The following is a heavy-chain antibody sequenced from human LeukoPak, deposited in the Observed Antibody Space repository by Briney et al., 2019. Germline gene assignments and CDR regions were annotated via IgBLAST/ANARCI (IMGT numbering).Heavy chain of an antibody. CDR1: GGSISSGSYY. D-gene: IGHD3-16*02. J-gene: IGHJ4*02. CDR2: IYASGST. CDR3: ARGSVGRWRYTDAEFDY. Sequence: PSETLSLTCTVSGGSISSGSYYWSWIRQPAGNGLEWIGRIYASGSTNYNPSLKSRVTISVDTSKNQFSLKLSSVTAADTAVYYCARGSVGRWRYTDAEFDYWGQGTLVSVSS. V-gene: IGHV4-61*02.